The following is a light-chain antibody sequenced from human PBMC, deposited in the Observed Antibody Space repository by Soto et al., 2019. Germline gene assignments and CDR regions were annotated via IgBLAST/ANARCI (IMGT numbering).Light chain of an antibody. V-gene: IGLV2-14*01. CDR2: EVT. J-gene: IGLJ3*02. CDR3: KSRTTRNTLV. Sequence: QSVLTQPASVSGSPGQSITISCTGTRSDVGGYNYVSWYQQHPGKAPKLIIYEVTHRPSGVSSRFYGSRSGNTASLTISGLQAEDEADYYCKSRTTRNTLVFGGGTKVTVL. CDR1: RSDVGGYNY.